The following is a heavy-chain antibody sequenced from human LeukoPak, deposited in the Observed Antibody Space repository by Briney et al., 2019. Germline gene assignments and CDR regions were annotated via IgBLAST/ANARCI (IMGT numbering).Heavy chain of an antibody. CDR1: RYTFIGYY. CDR2: ISAYNGNT. J-gene: IGHJ4*02. D-gene: IGHD3-10*01. CDR3: ARRFGELDDY. Sequence: GASVKVSCKASRYTFIGYYMHWVRQAPGQGPEWMGWISAYNGNTNYAQKLQGRVTMTTDTSTSTAYMELRSLRSDDTAVYYCARRFGELDDYWGQGTLVTVSS. V-gene: IGHV1-18*04.